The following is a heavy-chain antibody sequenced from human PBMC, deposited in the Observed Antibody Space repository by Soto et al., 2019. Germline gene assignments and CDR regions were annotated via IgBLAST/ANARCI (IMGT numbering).Heavy chain of an antibody. J-gene: IGHJ6*02. CDR2: ISAYNGNT. CDR3: ARDNALRSRYTMDV. D-gene: IGHD6-25*01. V-gene: IGHV1-18*01. CDR1: GYTFTSYG. Sequence: QVQLVQSGAEVKKPGASVKVSCKASGYTFTSYGISWVRQAPGQGLEWMGWISAYNGNTNYAQKPQGRVTMTTDTSTSTAYMELRSLSSDDTAAYYCARDNALRSRYTMDVWGQGTTVTLSS.